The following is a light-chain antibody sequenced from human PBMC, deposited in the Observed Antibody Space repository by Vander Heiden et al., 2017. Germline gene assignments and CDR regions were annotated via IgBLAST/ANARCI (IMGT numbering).Light chain of an antibody. CDR1: SSDVGSYIR. V-gene: IGLV2-18*02. CDR3: SSFTGSSTPIV. Sequence: QSALTQPPSVSGSPGQSVTISCTGTSSDVGSYIRVAWYQQPPGTAPKLLIYEVRSRPSGVPDRFSGSKSGTTASLTISGLLAVDEADYYCSSFTGSSTPIVFGTGTRVTVL. CDR2: EVR. J-gene: IGLJ1*01.